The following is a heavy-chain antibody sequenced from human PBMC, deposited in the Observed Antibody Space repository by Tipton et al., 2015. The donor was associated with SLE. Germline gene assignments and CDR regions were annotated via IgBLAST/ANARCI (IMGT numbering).Heavy chain of an antibody. J-gene: IGHJ6*02. V-gene: IGHV3-23*01. CDR1: GFTFSTSR. CDR3: VKVKEGHRVRGPYGMDV. D-gene: IGHD3-10*01. Sequence: GSLRLSCAASGFTFSTSRMDWVRQAPGKGLEWVSAISGSGADSYYVDSVRGRFTISRDISKNTLYLQMNSLRAEDTAVYYCVKVKEGHRVRGPYGMDVWGRGTTVTVSS. CDR2: ISGSGADS.